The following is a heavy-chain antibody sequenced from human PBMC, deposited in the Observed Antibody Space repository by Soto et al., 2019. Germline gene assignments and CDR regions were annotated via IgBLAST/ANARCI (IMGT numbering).Heavy chain of an antibody. V-gene: IGHV3-21*01. J-gene: IGHJ6*03. Sequence: GGSLRLSCAASGFTFSSYSMNWVRQAPGKGLEWVSSISSSSSYIYYADSVKGRFTISRDNAKNSLYLQMNSLRAEDTAVYYCARDLRVAVSSSYYYYMDVWGKGTTVTVSS. CDR1: GFTFSSYS. CDR2: ISSSSSYI. CDR3: ARDLRVAVSSSYYYYMDV. D-gene: IGHD2-15*01.